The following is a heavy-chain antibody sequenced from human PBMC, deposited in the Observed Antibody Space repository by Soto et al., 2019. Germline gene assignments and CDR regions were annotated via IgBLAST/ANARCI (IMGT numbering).Heavy chain of an antibody. Sequence: QLQLMQSGGEAKNPGASVKVSCEASGYSFSTYAISGLRQAPGQGLEWMGLITPNNGYTNYAQKFQGRLILTTDIPSSTAYMELTSLRYDDTAMYYCATSYDSGFDPWGQGTLVSVS. CDR2: ITPNNGYT. D-gene: IGHD3-3*01. V-gene: IGHV1-18*01. CDR1: GYSFSTYA. CDR3: ATSYDSGFDP. J-gene: IGHJ5*02.